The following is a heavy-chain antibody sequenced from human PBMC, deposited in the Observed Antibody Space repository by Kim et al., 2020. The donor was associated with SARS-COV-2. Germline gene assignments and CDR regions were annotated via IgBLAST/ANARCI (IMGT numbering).Heavy chain of an antibody. D-gene: IGHD6-13*01. J-gene: IGHJ4*02. Sequence: NYNPSLKSRVTISVDTSKNQFSLKLSSVTAADTAVYYCARGTAAGLTFDYWGQGTLVTV. CDR3: ARGTAAGLTFDY. V-gene: IGHV4-34*01.